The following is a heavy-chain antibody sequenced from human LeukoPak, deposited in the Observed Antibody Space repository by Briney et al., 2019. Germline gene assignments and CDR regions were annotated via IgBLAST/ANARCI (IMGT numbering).Heavy chain of an antibody. CDR2: ISSSSSYI. V-gene: IGHV3-21*04. Sequence: GSLRLSCAASGFTFSSYSMNWVRQVPGKGLEWVSSISSSSSYIYYADSVKGRFTISRDNAKNSLYLQMNSLRAEDTALYYCARSGYDLVSDYWGQGTLVTVSS. CDR3: ARSGYDLVSDY. CDR1: GFTFSSYS. D-gene: IGHD5-12*01. J-gene: IGHJ4*02.